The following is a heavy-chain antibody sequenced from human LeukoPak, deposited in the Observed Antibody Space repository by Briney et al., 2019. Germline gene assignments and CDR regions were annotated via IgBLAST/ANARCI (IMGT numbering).Heavy chain of an antibody. CDR3: ARDPMKYSYGEYYFDY. D-gene: IGHD5-18*01. V-gene: IGHV3-7*01. J-gene: IGHJ4*02. Sequence: GGSLRLSCAASGFTPSSYWMSWVRQAPGEGLEWVAHIKQDGSEKNHVDSVKGRFTISRDNAKNSLYLQMNSLRGEDTAVYYCARDPMKYSYGEYYFDYWGQGTLVTVSS. CDR1: GFTPSSYW. CDR2: IKQDGSEK.